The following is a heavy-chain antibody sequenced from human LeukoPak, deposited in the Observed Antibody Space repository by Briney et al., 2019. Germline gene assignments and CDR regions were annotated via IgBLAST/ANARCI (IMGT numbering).Heavy chain of an antibody. D-gene: IGHD6-19*01. CDR3: ARERDSSGWYGRFDP. V-gene: IGHV3-33*01. CDR1: GFTFSSYG. Sequence: GGSLRLSCAASGFTFSSYGMHWVRQAPGKGLEWVAVIWYDGSNKYYADSVKGRFTISRDNSKNTLYLQMNSLRAEDTAVYYCARERDSSGWYGRFDPWGQGTLVTVSS. J-gene: IGHJ5*02. CDR2: IWYDGSNK.